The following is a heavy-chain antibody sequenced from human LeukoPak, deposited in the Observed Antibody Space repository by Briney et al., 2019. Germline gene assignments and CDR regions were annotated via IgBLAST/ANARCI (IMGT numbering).Heavy chain of an antibody. J-gene: IGHJ4*02. CDR1: GGSFTGNY. V-gene: IGHV4-34*01. D-gene: IGHD5-12*01. CDR3: ARQIEMATISDFSDYFDY. CDR2: INHSGST. Sequence: SETLSLTCAVYGGSFTGNYWTWIRQPPGKGLEWIGDINHSGSTNYNPSLKSRVTISVDTSKNQFSLKLSSLTAADTAVYYCARQIEMATISDFSDYFDYWGQGTLVTVSS.